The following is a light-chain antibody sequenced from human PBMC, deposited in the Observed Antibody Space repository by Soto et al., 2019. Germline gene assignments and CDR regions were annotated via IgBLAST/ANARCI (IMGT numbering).Light chain of an antibody. CDR1: QSVRSNY. J-gene: IGKJ4*01. CDR3: QQYGSSPLT. CDR2: DAS. Sequence: EIVLTQSPDTLSLSPGERATLSCRASQSVRSNYLAWYQQTPGQAPRFLIYDASSRATGIPDRFSGSWSGTDFTLTISRLEPEDFAVYYCQQYGSSPLTFGGGTKVEIK. V-gene: IGKV3-20*01.